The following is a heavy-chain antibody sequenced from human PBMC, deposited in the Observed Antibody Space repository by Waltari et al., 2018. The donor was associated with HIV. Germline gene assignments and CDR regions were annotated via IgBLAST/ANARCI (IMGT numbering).Heavy chain of an antibody. D-gene: IGHD3-22*01. Sequence: QVQLQESGPGLVTPSETLSLTCAVSGYSISSGYYWGWIRQPPGKGLEWIGSIYHSGSTYYNPSLKSRVTISVDTSKNQFSLKLSSVTAADTAVYYCARDMHYYDSSGYQGGIDYWGQGTLVTVSS. CDR2: IYHSGST. J-gene: IGHJ4*02. CDR3: ARDMHYYDSSGYQGGIDY. V-gene: IGHV4-38-2*02. CDR1: GYSISSGYY.